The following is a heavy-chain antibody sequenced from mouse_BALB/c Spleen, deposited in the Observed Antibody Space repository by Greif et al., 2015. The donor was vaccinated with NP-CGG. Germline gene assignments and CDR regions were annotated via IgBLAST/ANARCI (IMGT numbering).Heavy chain of an antibody. D-gene: IGHD2-3*01. CDR2: INPYNGAT. CDR3: ARNDDGYYYFDY. CDR1: GYPFTGYY. V-gene: IGHV1-26*01. J-gene: IGHJ2*01. Sequence: VQLQQSGPELVKPGASVKISCKASGYPFTGYYMHWVKQSHVKSLEWIGRINPYNGATSYNQNFKDKASLTVDKSSSTAYMELHSLTSEDSAVYYCARNDDGYYYFDYWGQGTTLTVSS.